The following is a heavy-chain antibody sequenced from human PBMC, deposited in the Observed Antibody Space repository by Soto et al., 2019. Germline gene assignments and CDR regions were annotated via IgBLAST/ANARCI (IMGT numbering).Heavy chain of an antibody. CDR3: AKDPGYTYGQGFDV. D-gene: IGHD5-18*01. J-gene: IGHJ6*02. V-gene: IGHV3-23*01. Sequence: EVQLLESGGDLVQPGGSLRLSCAPSGFTFSTYAMNLVRQAPGKGLEWVSGISGNGDKTYYADSVKGRFTISRDTSQKILYLQMNTLSSEDTAVYYCAKDPGYTYGQGFDVWGQGTTVTVSS. CDR1: GFTFSTYA. CDR2: ISGNGDKT.